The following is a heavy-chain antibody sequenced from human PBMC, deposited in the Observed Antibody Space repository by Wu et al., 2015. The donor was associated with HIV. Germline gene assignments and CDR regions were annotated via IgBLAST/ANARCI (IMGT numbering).Heavy chain of an antibody. CDR2: IVVGSGNT. D-gene: IGHD6-19*01. V-gene: IGHV1-58*02. CDR3: AAVPDRYVAGSEEYYFDY. J-gene: IGHJ4*02. Sequence: QMQLVQSGPEVKKPGTSVKVSCKASGFTFTSSAMQWVRQARGQRLEWIGWIVVGSGNTNYAQKFQERVTITRDMSTSTAYMELSSLRSEDTAVYYCAAVPDRYVAGSEEYYFDYWGQGTLVTVSS. CDR1: GFTFTSSA.